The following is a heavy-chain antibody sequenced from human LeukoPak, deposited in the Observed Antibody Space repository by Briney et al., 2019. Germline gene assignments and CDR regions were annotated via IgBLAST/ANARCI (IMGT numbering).Heavy chain of an antibody. D-gene: IGHD5-24*01. CDR2: ICYSGST. V-gene: IGHV4-59*08. Sequence: SETLSLTCTVSGGSISSYYWSWIRQPPGKGLEWIGYICYSGSTNYNPSLKSRVTISVDTSKNQFSLKLSSVTAADTAVYYCARSREAGPAFFDPWGQGTLVTVSS. J-gene: IGHJ5*02. CDR3: ARSREAGPAFFDP. CDR1: GGSISSYY.